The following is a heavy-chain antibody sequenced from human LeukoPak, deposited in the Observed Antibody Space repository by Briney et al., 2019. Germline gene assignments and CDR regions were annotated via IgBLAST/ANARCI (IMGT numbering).Heavy chain of an antibody. CDR1: GDSISSYY. CDR3: ARKALPGNWFDP. CDR2: IYASGST. J-gene: IGHJ5*02. Sequence: SETLSLTCTVSGDSISSYYWSWIRQPAGKGLEWIGRIYASGSTNYNPSLKSRVTLSLDTSKNQFSLNLSSVTAADTAVYYCARKALPGNWFDPWGQGTLVTVSS. V-gene: IGHV4-4*07.